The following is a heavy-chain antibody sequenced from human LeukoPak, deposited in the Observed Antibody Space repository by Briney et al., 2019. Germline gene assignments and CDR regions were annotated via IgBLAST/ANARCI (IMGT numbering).Heavy chain of an antibody. V-gene: IGHV3-21*01. CDR2: ISSSSSYI. J-gene: IGHJ4*02. CDR1: GFTFSSYS. CDR3: ARGRPYCSSTSCYEIDY. D-gene: IGHD2-2*01. Sequence: AGGSLRLSCAASGFTFSSYSMNWVRQAPGKGLEWVSSISSSSSYIYYADSVKGRFTISRDNAKNSLYLQMNSLRAEDTAVYYCARGRPYCSSTSCYEIDYCGQGTLVTVSS.